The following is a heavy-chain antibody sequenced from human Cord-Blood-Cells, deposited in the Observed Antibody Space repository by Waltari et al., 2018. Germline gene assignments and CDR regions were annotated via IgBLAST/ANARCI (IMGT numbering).Heavy chain of an antibody. CDR3: ARWTDWADY. V-gene: IGHV4-34*01. CDR2: INPSGIT. D-gene: IGHD3-9*01. J-gene: IGHJ4*02. Sequence: QVQLQQWGAGLLKPSETLSLTCAVYGGSFSGYYWSWIRQPPGKGLEGFGEINPSGITNYTPSLNSRVTISVDTSKNQFSLKLTSVTAADTAVYYCARWTDWADYWGQGTLVTVAS. CDR1: GGSFSGYY.